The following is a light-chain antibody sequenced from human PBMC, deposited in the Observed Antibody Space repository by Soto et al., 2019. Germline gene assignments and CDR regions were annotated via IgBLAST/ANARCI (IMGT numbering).Light chain of an antibody. J-gene: IGKJ4*01. CDR1: QSVSSSY. Sequence: LLTLSPGTLSLSPGERATLSCRASQSVSSSYLAWYQQKPGQAPRLLIYGASSRATGIPDRFSGTGSGTDFTLTISRLEPEDFAVYYCQQYGSSPSFFGRGTKVDIK. V-gene: IGKV3-20*01. CDR2: GAS. CDR3: QQYGSSPSF.